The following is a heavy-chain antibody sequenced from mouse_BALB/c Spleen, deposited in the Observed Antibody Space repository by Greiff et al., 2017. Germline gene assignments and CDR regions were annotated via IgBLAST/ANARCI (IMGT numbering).Heavy chain of an antibody. Sequence: VQLVESGAELAKPGASVKMSCKASGYTFTSYWMHWVKQRPGQGLEWIGYINPSTGYTEYNQKFKDKATLTADKSSSTAYMQLSSLTSEDSAVYYCARVGGGDYGDWYFDVWGAGTTVTVSS. J-gene: IGHJ1*01. CDR1: GYTFTSYW. CDR3: ARVGGGDYGDWYFDV. V-gene: IGHV1-7*01. D-gene: IGHD2-4*01. CDR2: INPSTGYT.